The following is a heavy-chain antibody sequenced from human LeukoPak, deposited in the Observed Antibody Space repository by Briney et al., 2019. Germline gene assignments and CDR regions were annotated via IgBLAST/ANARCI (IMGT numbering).Heavy chain of an antibody. J-gene: IGHJ4*02. CDR1: GFTFSSYA. V-gene: IGHV3-30*04. CDR3: ARVYTAFDY. Sequence: GGSLRLSCAASGFTFSSYAMHWVRQTPGKGLEWVAIIGYDGSNKYYADSVRGRFTISRDNSKNTLYLQMNSLRPEDTAVYYCARVYTAFDYWGQGTLVTVSS. CDR2: IGYDGSNK. D-gene: IGHD5-18*01.